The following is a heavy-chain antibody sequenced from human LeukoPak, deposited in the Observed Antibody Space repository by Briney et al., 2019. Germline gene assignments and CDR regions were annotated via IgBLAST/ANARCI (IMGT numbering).Heavy chain of an antibody. V-gene: IGHV4-31*03. Sequence: SQTLSLTCTVSGGSISSGGYYWSWIRQHPGKGLEWIGYIYYSGSTYYNPSLKSRVTISVDTSKNQFSLKLSSATAADTAVYYCARDNGGYSYGGNAFDIWGQGTMVTVSS. CDR2: IYYSGST. D-gene: IGHD5-18*01. CDR3: ARDNGGYSYGGNAFDI. J-gene: IGHJ3*02. CDR1: GGSISSGGYY.